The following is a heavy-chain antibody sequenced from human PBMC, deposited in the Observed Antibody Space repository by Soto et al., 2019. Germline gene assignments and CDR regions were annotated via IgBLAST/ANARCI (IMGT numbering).Heavy chain of an antibody. V-gene: IGHV5-51*01. CDR2: IYPGDSDT. D-gene: IGHD3-3*01. CDR1: GYSFTSYW. Sequence: GESLKISCKGSGYSFTSYWIGWVRQMPGKGLEWMGIIYPGDSDTRYSPSFQGQVTISADKSISTAYLQWSSLKASDTAVYYCARVPKKRITIFGVVMGYLDYWGQGTLVTVSS. CDR3: ARVPKKRITIFGVVMGYLDY. J-gene: IGHJ4*02.